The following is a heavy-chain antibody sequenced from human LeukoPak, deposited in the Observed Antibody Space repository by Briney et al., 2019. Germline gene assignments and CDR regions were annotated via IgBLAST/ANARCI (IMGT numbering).Heavy chain of an antibody. D-gene: IGHD6-19*01. CDR3: ARAGSGWYGDWFDP. J-gene: IGHJ5*02. CDR2: IYYSGST. Sequence: SETLSLTCTVSGGSISSYYWSWIRQPPGKGLEWIGYIYYSGSTNYNPSLKSRVTISVDTSKNQFSLKLSSVTAADTAVYYCARAGSGWYGDWFDPWGQGTLVTVSS. CDR1: GGSISSYY. V-gene: IGHV4-59*01.